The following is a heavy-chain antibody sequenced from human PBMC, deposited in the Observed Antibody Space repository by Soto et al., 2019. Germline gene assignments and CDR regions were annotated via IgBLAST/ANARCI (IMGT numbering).Heavy chain of an antibody. D-gene: IGHD3-16*02. V-gene: IGHV4-59*01. CDR2: IYYSGST. CDR1: GGSISSYY. Sequence: SETLSLTCTVSGGSISSYYWSWIRQPPGKGLEWIGYIYYSGSTNYNPSLRSRVTISVDTSKNQFSLKLSSVTAADTAVYYCARGIGLHLGELSFWGQGALVTVSS. J-gene: IGHJ4*02. CDR3: ARGIGLHLGELSF.